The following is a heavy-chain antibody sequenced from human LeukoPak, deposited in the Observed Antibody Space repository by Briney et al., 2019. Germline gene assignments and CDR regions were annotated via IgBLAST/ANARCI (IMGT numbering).Heavy chain of an antibody. V-gene: IGHV4-4*02. CDR2: IYHDGST. CDR1: GGSISSNNW. J-gene: IGHJ4*02. CDR3: ARDRGGYTYSHDY. D-gene: IGHD5-18*01. Sequence: SEILSLTCAVSGGSISSNNWWIWVRQSPEKGLEWIGEIYHDGSTNYNPSLKSRVTISMDESKNQLSLKLNFVTAADTAVYYCARDRGGYTYSHDYWGQGTLVTVSS.